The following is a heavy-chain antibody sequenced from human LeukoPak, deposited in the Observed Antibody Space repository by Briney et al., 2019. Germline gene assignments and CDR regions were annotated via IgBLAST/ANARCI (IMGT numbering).Heavy chain of an antibody. Sequence: GGSLRLSCAASGFTFSSYGMHWVRQAPGKGLVWVSRINSDGSSTSYADSVKGRFTISRDNAKNTLYLQMNSLRAEDTAVYYCAIYQWSLYYYYYMDVWGKGTTVTVSS. CDR3: AIYQWSLYYYYYMDV. D-gene: IGHD2-8*01. V-gene: IGHV3-74*01. CDR1: GFTFSSYG. CDR2: INSDGSST. J-gene: IGHJ6*03.